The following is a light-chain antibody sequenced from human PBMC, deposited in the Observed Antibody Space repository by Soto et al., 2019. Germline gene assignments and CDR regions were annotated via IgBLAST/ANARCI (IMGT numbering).Light chain of an antibody. CDR1: SSDVGGYDF. CDR2: DVT. Sequence: QSVLTQPRSVSGSPGQSVTISCTGTSSDVGGYDFVSWYQQHPGRAPKLMIYDVTKRPSGVPDRFSASKSGNTASLTISGLQAEDEADYYCSSFAGSYPCVFGGGTKLTVL. V-gene: IGLV2-11*01. CDR3: SSFAGSYPCV. J-gene: IGLJ3*02.